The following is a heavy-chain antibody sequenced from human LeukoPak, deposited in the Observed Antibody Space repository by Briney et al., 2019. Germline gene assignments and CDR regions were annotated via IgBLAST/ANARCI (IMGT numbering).Heavy chain of an antibody. D-gene: IGHD3-10*01. CDR1: GGSFSGYY. Sequence: SETLSLTCAVYGGSFSGYYWSWIRQPPGKGLEWSGEINHSGSTNYNPSLKSRVTISVDTSKNQFSLKLSSVTAADTAVYYCARGLRTYYGSGSYFPTNYWGQGTLVTVSS. CDR3: ARGLRTYYGSGSYFPTNY. V-gene: IGHV4-34*01. CDR2: INHSGST. J-gene: IGHJ4*02.